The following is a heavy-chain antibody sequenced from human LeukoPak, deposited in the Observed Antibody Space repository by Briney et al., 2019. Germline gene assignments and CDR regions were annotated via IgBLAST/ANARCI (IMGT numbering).Heavy chain of an antibody. Sequence: ASVKVSCKASGFTFTNHAMNWVRQAPGQRLEWMGWINPSYGNTKYSQRFQDRVTITRDKSANTAYMELSSLRSEDTAVYYCARGRCVGKDRGYYSGYWGQGTLVTVSS. CDR3: ARGRCVGKDRGYYSGY. J-gene: IGHJ4*02. CDR2: INPSYGNT. D-gene: IGHD1-26*01. CDR1: GFTFTNHA. V-gene: IGHV1-3*01.